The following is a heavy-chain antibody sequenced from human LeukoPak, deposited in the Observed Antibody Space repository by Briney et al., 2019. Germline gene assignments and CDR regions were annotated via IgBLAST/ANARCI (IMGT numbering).Heavy chain of an antibody. J-gene: IGHJ5*02. CDR2: SAYNGNT. V-gene: IGHV1-18*01. D-gene: IGHD4-17*01. Sequence: SAYNGNTNYAQKLQGRVTMTTDTSTSTAYMELRSLRSDDTAVYYCARENHDYGDYGGWFDPWGQGTLVTVSS. CDR3: ARENHDYGDYGGWFDP.